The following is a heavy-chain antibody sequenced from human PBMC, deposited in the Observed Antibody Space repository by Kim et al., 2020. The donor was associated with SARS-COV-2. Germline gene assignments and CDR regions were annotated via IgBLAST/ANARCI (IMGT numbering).Heavy chain of an antibody. V-gene: IGHV3-33*05. CDR3: ARDGEDIVVVVAATAYSSGWYDY. CDR2: ISYDGSNK. J-gene: IGHJ4*02. CDR1: GFTFSSYG. D-gene: IGHD2-15*01. Sequence: GGSLRLSCAASGFTFSSYGMHWVRQAPGKGLEWVAVISYDGSNKYYADSVKGRFTISRDNSKNTLYLQMNSLRAEDTAVYYCARDGEDIVVVVAATAYSSGWYDYWGQGTLVTVSS.